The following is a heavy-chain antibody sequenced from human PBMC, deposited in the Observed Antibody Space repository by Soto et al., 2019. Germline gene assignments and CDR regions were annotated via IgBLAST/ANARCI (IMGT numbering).Heavy chain of an antibody. CDR1: GFTFSNFA. Sequence: LRLSFAASGFTFSNFAMRWVRQAPGKGLEWVSDISGSVGSTYYAESVKGRFTISRDNSKNTLWLQMTSLRVEDTAVYYCAKDIVAVGGYETFDFWGQGTMVTVSS. CDR3: AKDIVAVGGYETFDF. CDR2: ISGSVGST. J-gene: IGHJ4*02. D-gene: IGHD5-12*01. V-gene: IGHV3-23*01.